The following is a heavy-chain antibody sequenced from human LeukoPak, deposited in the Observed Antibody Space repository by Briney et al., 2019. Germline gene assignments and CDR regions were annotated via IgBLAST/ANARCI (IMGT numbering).Heavy chain of an antibody. CDR3: TSENDVLRFLEWLLPTDY. D-gene: IGHD3-3*01. Sequence: PGGSLRLSCTASGFTFGDYAMGWVRQAPGKGLEWVGFIRSKAYGGTTEYAASVKGRFTISRDDSKSIAYLQMNSLKTEDTAVYYCTSENDVLRFLEWLLPTDYWGQGTLVTVSS. V-gene: IGHV3-49*04. CDR1: GFTFGDYA. CDR2: IRSKAYGGTT. J-gene: IGHJ4*02.